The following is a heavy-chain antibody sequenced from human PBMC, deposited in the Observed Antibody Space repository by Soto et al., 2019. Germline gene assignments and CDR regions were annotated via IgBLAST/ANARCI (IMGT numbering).Heavy chain of an antibody. Sequence: EVQLLESGGALVQPGGSLRLSCAASGFTFSTYAMSWVRQAPGKGLEWVSGINDRGGSTYYADSVKSRFTISRVNSKNALYLQMGNLRADDTAVYYCARAPPYGSGSYMAWFDPWGQGTLVTVSS. CDR1: GFTFSTYA. D-gene: IGHD3-10*01. CDR3: ARAPPYGSGSYMAWFDP. CDR2: INDRGGST. J-gene: IGHJ5*02. V-gene: IGHV3-23*01.